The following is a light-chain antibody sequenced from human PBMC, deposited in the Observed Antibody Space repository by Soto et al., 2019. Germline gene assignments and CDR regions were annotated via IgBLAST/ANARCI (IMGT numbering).Light chain of an antibody. J-gene: IGKJ1*01. V-gene: IGKV3-15*01. CDR3: NQYENWPKT. CDR2: GAS. Sequence: EIVMTQSPPTLSVSPGARSTLSCRASQSISRNLAWFQQKPGQAPTLLIFGASTRAAGIPARSSGSGSGTEFTLTISGLQSEEYADYFCNQYENWPKTVGQGSKVAIK. CDR1: QSISRN.